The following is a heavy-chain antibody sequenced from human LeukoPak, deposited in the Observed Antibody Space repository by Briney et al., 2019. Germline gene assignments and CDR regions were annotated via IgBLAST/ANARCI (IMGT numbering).Heavy chain of an antibody. J-gene: IGHJ4*02. Sequence: GGSLRLSCAASGFTVSSNYMSWVRQAPGKGLVWVSRINSDGSSTSYADSVKGRFTISRDNAKNTLYLQMNSLRAEDTAVYYCARSSSGYYACLDYWGQGTLVTVSS. V-gene: IGHV3-74*01. D-gene: IGHD6-19*01. CDR3: ARSSSGYYACLDY. CDR1: GFTVSSNY. CDR2: INSDGSST.